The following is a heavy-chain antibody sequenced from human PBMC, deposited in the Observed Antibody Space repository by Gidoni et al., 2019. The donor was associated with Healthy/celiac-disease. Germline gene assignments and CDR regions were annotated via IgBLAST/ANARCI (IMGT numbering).Heavy chain of an antibody. CDR3: ARLGQGSIRFLESGPYYYYGMDV. CDR2: MNPNSGNT. Sequence: QVQLVQSGAEVKKPGASVKVSCKASGYTFTSYDINWVRQATGQGLEWMGWMNPNSGNTGYAQKFQGRVTMTRNTSISTAYMELSSLRSEDTAVYYCARLGQGSIRFLESGPYYYYGMDVWGQGTTVTVSS. V-gene: IGHV1-8*01. CDR1: GYTFTSYD. D-gene: IGHD3-3*01. J-gene: IGHJ6*02.